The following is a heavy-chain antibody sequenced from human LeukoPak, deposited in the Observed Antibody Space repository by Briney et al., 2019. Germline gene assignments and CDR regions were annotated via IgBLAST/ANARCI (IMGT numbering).Heavy chain of an antibody. D-gene: IGHD1-26*01. CDR1: GFTFSSYT. CDR2: ITTSDGNT. V-gene: IGHV3-23*01. CDR3: ARDGSGSYSAI. Sequence: GGSLRLSCAASGFTFSSYTMSWVRQAPGKGLEWVSAITTSDGNTYYADSVKGRFTISRDNAKNSLYLQMNSLRAEDTAVYYCARDGSGSYSAIWGQGTMVTVSS. J-gene: IGHJ3*02.